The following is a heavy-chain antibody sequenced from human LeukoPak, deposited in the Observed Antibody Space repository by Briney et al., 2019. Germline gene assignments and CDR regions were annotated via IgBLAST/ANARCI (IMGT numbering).Heavy chain of an antibody. J-gene: IGHJ5*02. CDR3: ARDLYYYGSGSYSPPSWFDP. V-gene: IGHV1-18*01. Sequence: ASVKVSCKASGYTFTSYGISWVRQAPGQGLEWMGCISAYNGNTNYAQKLQGRVTMTTDTSTSKAYMELRSLRSDDTAVYYCARDLYYYGSGSYSPPSWFDPWGQGTLVTVSS. CDR1: GYTFTSYG. D-gene: IGHD3-10*01. CDR2: ISAYNGNT.